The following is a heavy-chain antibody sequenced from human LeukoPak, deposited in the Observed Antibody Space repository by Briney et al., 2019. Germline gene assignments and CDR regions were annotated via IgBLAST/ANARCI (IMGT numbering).Heavy chain of an antibody. V-gene: IGHV1-2*02. CDR3: ARGWYYYDSGDWFDP. CDR1: GYTFTGYY. J-gene: IGHJ5*02. D-gene: IGHD3-22*01. CDR2: INPNSGGT. Sequence: ASVKVSCKASGYTFTGYYMHWARQAPGQGLEWMGWINPNSGGTNYAQKFQGRVTMTRDTSISTAYMELSSLRSEDTAVYYCARGWYYYDSGDWFDPWGQGTLVTVSS.